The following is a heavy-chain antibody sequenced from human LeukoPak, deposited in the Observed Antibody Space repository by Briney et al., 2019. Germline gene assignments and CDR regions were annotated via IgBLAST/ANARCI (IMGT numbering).Heavy chain of an antibody. CDR3: AKDYCGGDCYSGWYFDL. CDR2: ISYNSYNI. D-gene: IGHD2-21*02. V-gene: IGHV3-9*01. Sequence: GGALILSCAASGFNFDDYPMHWPREAAGKGLEGVSGISYNSYNIAYADSVKGRFTISRDNAKNSLYLQMNSLRAEDTALYYCAKDYCGGDCYSGWYFDLWGRGTLVTVSS. CDR1: GFNFDDYP. J-gene: IGHJ2*01.